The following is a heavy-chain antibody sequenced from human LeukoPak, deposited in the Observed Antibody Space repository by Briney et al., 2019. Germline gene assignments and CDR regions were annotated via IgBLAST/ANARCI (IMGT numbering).Heavy chain of an antibody. J-gene: IGHJ4*02. CDR3: AKAGPGQYSSSWYFDY. Sequence: GGSLRLSCAASGFTFSSYGIHWVRQAPGKGLEWVAVISYDGSNKYYVDSVKGRFTISRDNSKNTLYLQMNSLRTEDTAVYYCAKAGPGQYSSSWYFDYWGQGTLVTVSS. V-gene: IGHV3-30*18. CDR1: GFTFSSYG. CDR2: ISYDGSNK. D-gene: IGHD6-13*01.